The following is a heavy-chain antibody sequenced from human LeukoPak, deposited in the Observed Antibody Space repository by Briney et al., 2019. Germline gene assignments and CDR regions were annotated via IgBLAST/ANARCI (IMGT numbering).Heavy chain of an antibody. CDR2: IYYSGST. CDR3: ARGNDILTGWDYFDY. Sequence: SETLSLTCTVSGVSISSYYWSWIRQPPRTGLEGCGYIYYSGSTNYNPSLKSRVTISVDTSKNQFSLKLSSVTAADTAVYYCARGNDILTGWDYFDYWGQGTLVTVSS. D-gene: IGHD3-9*01. V-gene: IGHV4-59*01. CDR1: GVSISSYY. J-gene: IGHJ4*02.